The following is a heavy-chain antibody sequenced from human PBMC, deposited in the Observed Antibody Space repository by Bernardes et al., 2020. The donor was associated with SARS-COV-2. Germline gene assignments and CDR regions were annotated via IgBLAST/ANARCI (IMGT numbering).Heavy chain of an antibody. D-gene: IGHD6-19*01. CDR1: GGSISSYY. CDR2: IYYSGST. CDR3: ARDRVSSSGWFEYYFDY. Sequence: ETLSLTCTVSGGSISSYYWSWIRQPPGKGLEWIGYIYYSGSTNYNPSLKSRVTISVDTSKNQFSLKLSSVTAADTAVYYCARDRVSSSGWFEYYFDYWGQGTLVTVSS. J-gene: IGHJ4*02. V-gene: IGHV4-59*01.